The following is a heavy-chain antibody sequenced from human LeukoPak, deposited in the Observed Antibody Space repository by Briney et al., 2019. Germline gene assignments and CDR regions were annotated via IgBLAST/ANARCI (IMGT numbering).Heavy chain of an antibody. CDR3: VRGDDYMFDY. V-gene: IGHV4-4*02. D-gene: IGHD4-11*01. CDR1: GFTFSSYSM. Sequence: GSLRLSCAASGFTFSSYSMNWARQSPGKGLEWIGEISYSGATNHNPSLKSRVTMSVDKSKNQLSLRVNSVTTADAAVYYCVRGDDYMFDYWGQGTLVTVSS. CDR2: ISYSGAT. J-gene: IGHJ4*02.